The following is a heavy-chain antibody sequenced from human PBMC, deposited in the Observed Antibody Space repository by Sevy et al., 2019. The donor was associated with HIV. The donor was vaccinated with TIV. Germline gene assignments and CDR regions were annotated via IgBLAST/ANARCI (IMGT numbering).Heavy chain of an antibody. CDR1: GFTFDDYT. V-gene: IGHV3-43*01. CDR2: ISWDGGST. Sequence: GGSLRLSCAASGFTFDDYTMHWVRQAPGKGLEWVSLISWDGGSTYYADSVKGRFTISRDNSKNSLCLQMNSLGTVDTALYYCVKDTVGYSGYDYYYGMDVWGQGTTVTVSS. CDR3: VKDTVGYSGYDYYYGMDV. D-gene: IGHD5-12*01. J-gene: IGHJ6*02.